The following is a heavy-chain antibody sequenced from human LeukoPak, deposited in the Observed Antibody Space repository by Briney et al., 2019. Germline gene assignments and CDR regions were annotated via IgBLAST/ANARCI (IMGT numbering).Heavy chain of an antibody. CDR1: GFTFSSYA. CDR2: ISGSDYST. D-gene: IGHD3-3*01. Sequence: PGGSLRLSCAASGFTFSSYAMTWVRQAPGKGLEWVSAISGSDYSTYYADSVKGRFTISRGNAKNSLYLQMNSLRAEDTAVYYCARGEDRLYYDFWSSPTNYGMDVWGQGTTATVSS. J-gene: IGHJ6*02. V-gene: IGHV3-23*01. CDR3: ARGEDRLYYDFWSSPTNYGMDV.